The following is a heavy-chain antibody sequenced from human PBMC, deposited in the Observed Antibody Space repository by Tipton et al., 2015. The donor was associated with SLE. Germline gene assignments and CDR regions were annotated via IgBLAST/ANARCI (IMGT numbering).Heavy chain of an antibody. CDR3: ARDGVGLLGGGYYGMDA. D-gene: IGHD3-16*01. Sequence: TLSLTCTVSGGSISSHYWSWIRQPPGKGLEWIGYIYYSGSTNYNPSLKSRVTISVDTSKNQFSLKLSSVTAADTAVYYCARDGVGLLGGGYYGMDAWGQGTTVTVSS. V-gene: IGHV4-59*11. CDR2: IYYSGST. J-gene: IGHJ6*02. CDR1: GGSISSHY.